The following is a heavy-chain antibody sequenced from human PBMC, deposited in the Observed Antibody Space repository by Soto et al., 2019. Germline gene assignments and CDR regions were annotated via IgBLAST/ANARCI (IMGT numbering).Heavy chain of an antibody. V-gene: IGHV1-18*01. CDR2: ISAYNGNT. CDR3: ARDRGVAPTVDGNTHYSYYMDV. D-gene: IGHD6-19*01. CDR1: GYSFTNYG. Sequence: QDQLVQSGVEVKKPGASVKVYCKASGYSFTNYGITWVRQAHGQGFERMGWISAYNGNTNYAQKFQGRVTMTTDASKSTAYLEVRSLRSDDTAVYYCARDRGVAPTVDGNTHYSYYMDVWGKGTTVTVSS. J-gene: IGHJ6*03.